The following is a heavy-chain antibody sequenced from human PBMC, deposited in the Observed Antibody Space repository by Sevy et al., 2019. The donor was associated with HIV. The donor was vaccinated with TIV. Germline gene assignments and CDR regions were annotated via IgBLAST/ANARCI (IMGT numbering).Heavy chain of an antibody. D-gene: IGHD3-10*01. V-gene: IGHV3-30-3*01. J-gene: IGHJ4*02. CDR1: GFTFSSYA. CDR2: ISYDGSNK. CDR3: ARGAVEGVIGAFGY. Sequence: GGSLRLSCAASGFTFSSYAMHWVRQAPGKGLEWVAVISYDGSNKYYADSVKGRFTISRDNSKNTLYLQMNSLRAEDKAVYCCARGAVEGVIGAFGYWGQGTLVTVSS.